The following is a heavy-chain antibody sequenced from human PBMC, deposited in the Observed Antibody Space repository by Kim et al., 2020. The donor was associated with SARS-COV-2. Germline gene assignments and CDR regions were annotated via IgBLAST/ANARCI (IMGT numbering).Heavy chain of an antibody. CDR2: IKQDGSEK. D-gene: IGHD6-13*01. CDR3: ARDRDSSRWLYYH. J-gene: IGHJ6*01. CDR1: GFTFSSYW. Sequence: GGSLRLSCAASGFTFSSYWMSWVRQAPGKGLEWVANIKQDGSEKYYVDSVKGRFTISRDNAQHSPYPQMHSLSAAATAVHSSARDRDSSRWLYYH. V-gene: IGHV3-7*03.